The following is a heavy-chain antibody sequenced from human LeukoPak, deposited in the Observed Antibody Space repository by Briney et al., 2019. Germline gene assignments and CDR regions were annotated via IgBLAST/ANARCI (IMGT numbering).Heavy chain of an antibody. J-gene: IGHJ4*02. D-gene: IGHD2-2*01. CDR2: IWKEGNKS. CDR1: GFTFSAYG. V-gene: IGHV3-33*01. Sequence: PGGSLRLSCAASGFTFSAYGMHWVRQAPGKGLEWVAVIWKEGNKSYNSDSVKGRFTISRDNSKNTLYLQMNSLRADDTAVYYCATDSIGPATDFDYWGQGTLVTVSS. CDR3: ATDSIGPATDFDY.